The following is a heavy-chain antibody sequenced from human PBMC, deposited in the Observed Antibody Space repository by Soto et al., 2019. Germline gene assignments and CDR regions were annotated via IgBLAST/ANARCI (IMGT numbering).Heavy chain of an antibody. Sequence: PSETLSLTCTVSGGSISSYYWSWIRQPPGKGLEWIGYIYYSGSTNYNPSLKSRVTISLDTSKNQFSLKLSSVTAADTAVYYCARHDYGENLFDYWGQGTLVTVSS. CDR2: IYYSGST. V-gene: IGHV4-59*12. J-gene: IGHJ4*02. CDR1: GGSISSYY. D-gene: IGHD4-17*01. CDR3: ARHDYGENLFDY.